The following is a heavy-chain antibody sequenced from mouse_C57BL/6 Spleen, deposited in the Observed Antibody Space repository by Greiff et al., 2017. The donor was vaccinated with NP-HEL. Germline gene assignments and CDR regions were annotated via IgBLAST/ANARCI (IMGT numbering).Heavy chain of an antibody. D-gene: IGHD1-1*01. CDR3: ARDYYGSSYGYYFDY. CDR1: GYTFTSYN. V-gene: IGHV1-12*01. CDR2: IYPGNGDT. J-gene: IGHJ2*01. Sequence: QVQLQQSGAELVRPGASVKMSCKASGYTFTSYNMHWVKQTPRQGLEWIGAIYPGNGDTSYNQKFKGKATLTVDKSSSTAYMQLSSLTSEDSAVYFCARDYYGSSYGYYFDYWGQGTTLTVSS.